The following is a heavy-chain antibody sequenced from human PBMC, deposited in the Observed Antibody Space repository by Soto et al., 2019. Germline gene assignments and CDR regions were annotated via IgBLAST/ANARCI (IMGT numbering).Heavy chain of an antibody. V-gene: IGHV1-8*01. CDR1: GYTFTSYD. Sequence: ASVKVSCKASGYTFTSYDINWVRQATGQGLEWMGWMNPNSGNTGYAQKFQGRVTMTRNTSISTAYMELSSLRSEDTAVYYCARSYSAESPFDIWGQGTMVTVSS. D-gene: IGHD1-26*01. J-gene: IGHJ3*02. CDR2: MNPNSGNT. CDR3: ARSYSAESPFDI.